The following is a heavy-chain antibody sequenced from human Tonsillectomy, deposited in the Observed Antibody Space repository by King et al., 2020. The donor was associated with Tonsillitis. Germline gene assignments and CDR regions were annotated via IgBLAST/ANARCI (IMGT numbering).Heavy chain of an antibody. J-gene: IGHJ4*02. CDR3: ARDETGNNGCDGIVDY. D-gene: IGHD5-12*01. Sequence: QLVQSGAEVKTPGASVKVSCKASGYSFTSYGFSWLRQAPGQGLEWLGWITGHNGNTNYAQKFQGRVSMTTDTSTTTAYMELRSLRSDDTAVYYCARDETGNNGCDGIVDYWGQGTQVTVSS. CDR1: GYSFTSYG. V-gene: IGHV1-18*01. CDR2: ITGHNGNT.